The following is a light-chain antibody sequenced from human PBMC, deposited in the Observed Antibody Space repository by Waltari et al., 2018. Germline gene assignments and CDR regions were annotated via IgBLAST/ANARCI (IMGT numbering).Light chain of an antibody. CDR3: QVYGSSPLT. V-gene: IGKV3-20*01. J-gene: IGKJ4*01. Sequence: ILLTQFPGTLSLSPGETATFSCRASQSVFSSYIGWYQQKPGQAPRLLIYGASNRATVIPDRFSGSGSGTDFTLTISRLEPEDFAVYYCQVYGSSPLTFGGGTKVEI. CDR1: QSVFSSY. CDR2: GAS.